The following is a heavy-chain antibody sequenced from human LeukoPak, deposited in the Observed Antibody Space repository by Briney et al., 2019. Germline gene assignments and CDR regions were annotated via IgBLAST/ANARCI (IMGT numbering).Heavy chain of an antibody. CDR1: GFTFSNYA. D-gene: IGHD4-17*01. J-gene: IGHJ3*02. Sequence: GGSLRLSCAASGFTFSNYAMSWVRQAPGKGLEWVSVISGSGGNTYYADSVKGRFTISRDNSKNTLYLQMNSLRAEDTAVYYCARDVRPYGDYEDAFDIWGQGTMVTVSS. V-gene: IGHV3-23*01. CDR2: ISGSGGNT. CDR3: ARDVRPYGDYEDAFDI.